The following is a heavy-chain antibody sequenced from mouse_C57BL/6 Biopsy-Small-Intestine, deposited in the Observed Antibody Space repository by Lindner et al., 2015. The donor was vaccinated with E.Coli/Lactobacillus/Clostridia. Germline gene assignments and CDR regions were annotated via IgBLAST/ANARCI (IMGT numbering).Heavy chain of an antibody. J-gene: IGHJ1*01. CDR2: IYPRSGNT. V-gene: IGHV1-81*01. D-gene: IGHD2-5*01. CDR3: ARRLYYSNLYWYFDV. CDR1: GYTFTSYG. Sequence: VQLQESGAELARPGASVKLSCKASGYTFTSYGISWVKQRTGQGLEWIGEIYPRSGNTYYNEKFKGKATLTADKSSSTAYMQLSSLTSEDSAVYFCARRLYYSNLYWYFDVWGGRDHGHRLL.